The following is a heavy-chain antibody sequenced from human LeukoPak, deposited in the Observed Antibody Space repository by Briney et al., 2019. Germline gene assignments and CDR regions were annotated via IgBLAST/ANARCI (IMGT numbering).Heavy chain of an antibody. D-gene: IGHD6-13*01. J-gene: IGHJ6*02. V-gene: IGHV3-48*01. Sequence: GGSLRLSCAASGFTFSSYSMNWVRQAPGKRLEWVSYISSSSSTIYYADSVKGRFTISRDNAKNSLYLQMNSLRAEDTAVYYCAREGTAAAAPGGYYGMDVWGQGTTVTVSS. CDR1: GFTFSSYS. CDR3: AREGTAAAAPGGYYGMDV. CDR2: ISSSSSTI.